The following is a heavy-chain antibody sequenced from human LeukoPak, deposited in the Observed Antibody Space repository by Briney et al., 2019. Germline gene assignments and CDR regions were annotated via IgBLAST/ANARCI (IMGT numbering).Heavy chain of an antibody. D-gene: IGHD6-13*01. CDR2: IYYSGST. CDR1: GGSISSYY. Sequence: PSETLSLTCTVSGGSISSYYWSWIRQPPGKGLEWIGYIYYSGSTNYNPSLKSRVTISVDTSKNQFSLKLSSVTAADTAVYYCARGVGYSSSWYNFFRDYYYYMDVWGKGTTITVSS. CDR3: ARGVGYSSSWYNFFRDYYYYMDV. V-gene: IGHV4-59*12. J-gene: IGHJ6*03.